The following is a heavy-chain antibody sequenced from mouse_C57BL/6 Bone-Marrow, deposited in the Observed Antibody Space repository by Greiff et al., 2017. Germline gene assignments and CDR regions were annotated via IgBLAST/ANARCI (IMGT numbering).Heavy chain of an antibody. CDR3: ARHGRLRRRFAY. CDR1: GFTFSSYG. CDR2: ISSGGSYT. D-gene: IGHD2-2*01. J-gene: IGHJ3*01. Sequence: DVKLVESGGDLVKPGGSLKLSCAASGFTFSSYGMSWVRQTPDKRLEWVATISSGGSYTYYPDSVKGRFTISRDNAKNTLYLQMSSLKSEDTAMYDCARHGRLRRRFAYWGQGTLVTVSA. V-gene: IGHV5-6*02.